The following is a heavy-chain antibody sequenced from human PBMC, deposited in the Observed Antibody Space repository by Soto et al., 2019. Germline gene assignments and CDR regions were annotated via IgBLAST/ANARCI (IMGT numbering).Heavy chain of an antibody. CDR1: GGSISSYY. Sequence: QVQLQESGPGLVKPSETLSLTCTVSGGSISSYYWSWIRQPPGKGLEWIGYSYYSGSTNYNPSLRSRVTISADTSKNQFSLKLSSVTAADTAVYYCARHWGFWADFWGQGTLVTVSS. J-gene: IGHJ4*02. V-gene: IGHV4-59*08. CDR3: ARHWGFWADF. CDR2: SYYSGST. D-gene: IGHD3-16*01.